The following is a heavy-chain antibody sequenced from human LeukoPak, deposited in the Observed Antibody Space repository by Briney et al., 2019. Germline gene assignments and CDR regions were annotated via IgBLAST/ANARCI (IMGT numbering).Heavy chain of an antibody. CDR1: GFTFTSYA. Sequence: GGSLRLSCAASGFTFTSYAMRWVRQAPGKGLEWVSAIGSGSGGTTIYADSVKGRFTISRDNSKNTLYLQMISLRAEDTAVYYCAKRGHYDSSGSYAPFDYWGQGTLVTVSS. V-gene: IGHV3-23*01. CDR3: AKRGHYDSSGSYAPFDY. D-gene: IGHD3-22*01. J-gene: IGHJ4*02. CDR2: IGSGSGGTT.